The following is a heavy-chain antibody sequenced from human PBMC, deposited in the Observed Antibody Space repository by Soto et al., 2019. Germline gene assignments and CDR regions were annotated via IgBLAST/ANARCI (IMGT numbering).Heavy chain of an antibody. V-gene: IGHV1-2*02. CDR2: IYPNSGGT. J-gene: IGHJ4*02. D-gene: IGHD6-19*01. CDR3: ATEAGRY. CDR1: GYTFTGYY. Sequence: ASVKVSCKTSGYTFTGYYIHWVRQAPGQGLEWMGWIYPNSGGTTYAQKFQGGVTMTVDTSIRTAYVELRSLTSDDTAVYYCATEAGRYWGQGTLVTVSS.